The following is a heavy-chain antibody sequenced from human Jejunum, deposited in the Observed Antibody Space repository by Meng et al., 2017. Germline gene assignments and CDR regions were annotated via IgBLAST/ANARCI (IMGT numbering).Heavy chain of an antibody. D-gene: IGHD1-26*01. CDR1: GYTFTSYG. Sequence: QVQLVQSGAAVKNPGASVKVSCKTSGYTFTSYGISWVRQAHGQGLEWMGWISVYHGNTNYAQKLQGRVTMTTDTSTSTAYMELRSLRSDDTAVYFCARDYSGTSYRYSDYWGQGTLVTVSS. J-gene: IGHJ4*02. CDR2: ISVYHGNT. V-gene: IGHV1-18*01. CDR3: ARDYSGTSYRYSDY.